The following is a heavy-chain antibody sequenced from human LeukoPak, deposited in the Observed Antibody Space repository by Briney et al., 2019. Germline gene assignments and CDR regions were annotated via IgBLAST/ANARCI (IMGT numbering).Heavy chain of an antibody. D-gene: IGHD1-26*01. J-gene: IGHJ4*02. CDR2: ISYDGSNK. CDR1: GFTFSSYG. CDR3: AKDLVGASDY. Sequence: GGSLRLSCAASGFTFSSYGMHWVRQAPGKGLEWVAVISYDGSNKYYADSVKGRFTISRDNSKNTLYLQMNSLRAEDTAVYYCAKDLVGASDYWGQGTLVTVSS. V-gene: IGHV3-30*18.